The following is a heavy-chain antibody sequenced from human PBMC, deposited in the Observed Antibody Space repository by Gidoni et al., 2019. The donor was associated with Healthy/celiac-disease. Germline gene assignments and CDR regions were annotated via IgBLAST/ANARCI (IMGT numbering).Heavy chain of an antibody. CDR2: IYYSGST. J-gene: IGHJ3*02. Sequence: QVQLQESGPGLVKPSETLSLTCTVSGGSISSYYWSWIRQPPGKGLEWIGYIYYSGSTNYNPSLKSRVTISVDTSKNQFSLKLSSVTAADTAVYYCARAWAFDIWGQGKMVTVSS. CDR3: ARAWAFDI. CDR1: GGSISSYY. V-gene: IGHV4-59*01.